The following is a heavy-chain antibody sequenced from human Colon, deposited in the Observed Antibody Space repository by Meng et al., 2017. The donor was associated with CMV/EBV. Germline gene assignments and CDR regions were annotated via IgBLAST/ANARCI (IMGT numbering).Heavy chain of an antibody. J-gene: IGHJ4*02. V-gene: IGHV1-69*10. Sequence: SVKVSCKASGTTFSSHGLSWVRQAPGQGLEWLGGIIPIIGVTNYAQKFQGRVTITADRSTNTAHMEVSSLRPEDTAVYYCARLLGVTPERNSKYFDSWGQGTLVTVSS. CDR2: IIPIIGVT. CDR1: GTTFSSHG. CDR3: ARLLGVTPERNSKYFDS. D-gene: IGHD4-11*01.